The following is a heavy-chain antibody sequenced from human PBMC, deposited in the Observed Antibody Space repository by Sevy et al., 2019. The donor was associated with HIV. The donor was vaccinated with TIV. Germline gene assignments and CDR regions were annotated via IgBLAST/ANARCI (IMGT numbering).Heavy chain of an antibody. Sequence: SETLSLTCTVSGGTVSSGSYYWSWIRQPPGKGLQWIGYINYSGSTNYNPPPNSRVTISLDTSKNHFSLKLRSVTAAETAVYYCARADHGDYVGWFDPWGQGTLVTVSS. D-gene: IGHD4-17*01. CDR1: GGTVSSGSYY. CDR2: INYSGST. CDR3: ARADHGDYVGWFDP. V-gene: IGHV4-61*03. J-gene: IGHJ5*02.